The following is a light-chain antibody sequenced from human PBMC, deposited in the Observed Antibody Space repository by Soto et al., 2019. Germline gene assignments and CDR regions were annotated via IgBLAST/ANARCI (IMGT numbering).Light chain of an antibody. V-gene: IGLV2-8*01. CDR2: EVT. J-gene: IGLJ3*02. CDR1: SVDINY. Sequence: QSALTQPPSASGSRGQSVTISCTGTSVDINYVSWFQQHPGKAPKLIICEVTKRPSGVPDRFDGSKSGNTASLTVSGLQDDDEADYYCSSYAGRDIWVFGGGTKVTVL. CDR3: SSYAGRDIWV.